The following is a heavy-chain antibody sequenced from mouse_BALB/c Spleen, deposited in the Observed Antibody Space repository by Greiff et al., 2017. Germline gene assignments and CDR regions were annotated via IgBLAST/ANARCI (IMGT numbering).Heavy chain of an antibody. CDR2: ISSGGST. CDR3: ARGKFITTVVADYAMDY. CDR1: GFTFSSYA. J-gene: IGHJ4*01. Sequence: EVMLVESGGGLVKPGGSLKLSCAASGFTFSSYAMSWVRQTPEKRLEWVASISSGGSTYYPDSVKGRFTISRDNARNILYLQMSSLRSEDTAMYYCARGKFITTVVADYAMDYWGQGTSVTVSS. V-gene: IGHV5-6-5*01. D-gene: IGHD1-1*01.